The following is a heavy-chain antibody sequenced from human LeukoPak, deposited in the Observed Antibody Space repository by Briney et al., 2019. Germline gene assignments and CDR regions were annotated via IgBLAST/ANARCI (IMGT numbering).Heavy chain of an antibody. CDR3: ASAPSEIGGYYPEYFRH. Sequence: GGSLRLSCAASGFTLSSYWMHWVRQAPGKGLVWVSRIKSDGSTNYADSVKGRFTISRDNAKNTVSLQMNSLRAEDTGVYYCASAPSEIGGYYPEYFRHWGQGTLVTVSS. CDR2: IKSDGST. J-gene: IGHJ1*01. V-gene: IGHV3-74*01. CDR1: GFTLSSYW. D-gene: IGHD3-22*01.